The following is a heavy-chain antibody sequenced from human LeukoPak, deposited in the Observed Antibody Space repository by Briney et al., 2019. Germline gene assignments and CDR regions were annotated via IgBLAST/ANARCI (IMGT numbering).Heavy chain of an antibody. V-gene: IGHV1-18*01. CDR2: ISAYIGNT. D-gene: IGHD3-3*01. Sequence: ASVKVSCKASGYTFISYGINWVRQAPGQGLEWIGWISAYIGNTNSAQKLQGRVSMTTDTSTSTGYMELRGLRSDDTAVYYCARGYYAFWSGYYMTGAFDIWGQGTMVTVSS. CDR1: GYTFISYG. J-gene: IGHJ3*02. CDR3: ARGYYAFWSGYYMTGAFDI.